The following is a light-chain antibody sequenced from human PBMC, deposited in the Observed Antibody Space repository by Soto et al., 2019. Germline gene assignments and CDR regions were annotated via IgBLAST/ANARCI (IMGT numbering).Light chain of an antibody. J-gene: IGLJ1*01. Sequence: QSVLTQPPSASGSPGQSVTISCTGTSSDVGSSNFVSWYQQHPGKAPKLLIYEVYKRPSGVPDRFSGSKSGNTASLTVSGLQADDEADYYCSSYAGSTNIVFGIGTKLTVL. CDR3: SSYAGSTNIV. V-gene: IGLV2-8*01. CDR2: EVY. CDR1: SSDVGSSNF.